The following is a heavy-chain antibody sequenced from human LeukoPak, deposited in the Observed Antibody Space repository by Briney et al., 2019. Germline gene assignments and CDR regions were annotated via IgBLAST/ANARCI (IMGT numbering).Heavy chain of an antibody. V-gene: IGHV3-23*01. D-gene: IGHD1-1*01. CDR1: GFTFTSYA. Sequence: PGGSLRLSCAASGFTFTSYAMSWVRQAPGKGLEWVSSISAGGGTTYYADSAKGRFTISRDNSKNALSLQKNSLRAEDTAVYYCAKGSASWSTSPLDYWGQGTLVTVSS. J-gene: IGHJ4*02. CDR2: ISAGGGTT. CDR3: AKGSASWSTSPLDY.